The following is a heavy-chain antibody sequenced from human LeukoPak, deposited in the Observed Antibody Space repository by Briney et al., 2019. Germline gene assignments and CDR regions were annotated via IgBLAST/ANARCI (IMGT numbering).Heavy chain of an antibody. CDR1: GGSISSYY. CDR2: IYHSGST. CDR3: ARVLKGRAPFDY. J-gene: IGHJ4*02. V-gene: IGHV4-38-2*02. Sequence: PSETLSLTCTVSGGSISSYYWSWIRQPPGKGLEWIGSIYHSGSTYYNPSLKSRVTISVDTSKNQFSLKLSSVTAADTAVYYCARVLKGRAPFDYWGQGTLVTVSS.